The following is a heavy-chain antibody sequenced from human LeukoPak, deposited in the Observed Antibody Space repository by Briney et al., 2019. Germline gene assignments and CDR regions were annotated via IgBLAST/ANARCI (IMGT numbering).Heavy chain of an antibody. CDR3: ARTTEDCSSTSCYQYWFDP. V-gene: IGHV4-59*01. CDR2: IYYSGST. J-gene: IGHJ5*02. Sequence: SETLSLTCTVSGGSISSYYWSWIRQPPGKGLEWIGYIYYSGSTDYNPSLKSRVTISVETSKNQISLKVRSVTAADTAVYYCARTTEDCSSTSCYQYWFDPWGQGTLVTVSS. CDR1: GGSISSYY. D-gene: IGHD2-2*01.